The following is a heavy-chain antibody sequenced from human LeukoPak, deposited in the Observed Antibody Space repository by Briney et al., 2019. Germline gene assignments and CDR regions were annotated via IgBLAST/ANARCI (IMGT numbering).Heavy chain of an antibody. Sequence: GSLRLSCAASGFTFSSYGMSWVRQAPGKGLEWIGSIYYSGSTYYNLSLKSRVTISVDTSKNQFSLKLSSVTAADTAVYYCARDSNSSGYYYSDYWGQGTLVTVSS. J-gene: IGHJ4*02. CDR3: ARDSNSSGYYYSDY. CDR1: GFTFSSYG. CDR2: IYYSGST. D-gene: IGHD3-22*01. V-gene: IGHV4-39*07.